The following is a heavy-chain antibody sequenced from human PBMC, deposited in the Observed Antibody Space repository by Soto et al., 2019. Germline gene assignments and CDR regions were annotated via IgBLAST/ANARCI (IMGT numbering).Heavy chain of an antibody. V-gene: IGHV4-30-2*01. D-gene: IGHD3-16*01. J-gene: IGHJ6*02. CDR2: IYHNGSP. Sequence: TLSLTCAVSGVSISSGAYSWTWIRQPPGKGLEWIGYIYHNGSPYYNPSLKSRVSISLDRPKNQFSLMLSSVTAADTAVYFCARDLRGGGGYFGIDVWGQGTTVTVSS. CDR1: GVSISSGAYS. CDR3: ARDLRGGGGYFGIDV.